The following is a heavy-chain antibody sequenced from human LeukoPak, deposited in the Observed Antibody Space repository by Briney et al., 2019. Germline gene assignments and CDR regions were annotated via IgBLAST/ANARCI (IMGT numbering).Heavy chain of an antibody. D-gene: IGHD3-10*01. Sequence: ASVNVSCKASGYTFTSYAMHWVRQAPGQRLEWMGWINAGNGNTKYSQKFQGRVTITRDTSASTAYMELSSLRSEDTAVYYCARDRHYYGSGSYYKLDYWGQGTLVTVSS. CDR1: GYTFTSYA. V-gene: IGHV1-3*01. CDR3: ARDRHYYGSGSYYKLDY. J-gene: IGHJ4*02. CDR2: INAGNGNT.